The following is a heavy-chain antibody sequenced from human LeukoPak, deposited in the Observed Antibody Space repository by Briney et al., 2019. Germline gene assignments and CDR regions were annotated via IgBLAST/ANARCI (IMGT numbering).Heavy chain of an antibody. CDR2: INPNSGGT. Sequence: ASVKVSCKASGYTFTGYYTHWVRQAPGQGLEGIGWINPNSGGTNYAQKFQGRVTMTRDTSISTAYMELSRLRSDDTAVYYCARGDVLLWVVGAFDIWGQGTMVTVSS. D-gene: IGHD1-26*01. V-gene: IGHV1-2*02. CDR3: ARGDVLLWVVGAFDI. CDR1: GYTFTGYY. J-gene: IGHJ3*02.